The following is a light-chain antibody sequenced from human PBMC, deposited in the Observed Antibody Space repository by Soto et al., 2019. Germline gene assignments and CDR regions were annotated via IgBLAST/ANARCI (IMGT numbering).Light chain of an antibody. Sequence: EIVLTQSPGTLSLSPGERATLSCRASQSVDSSYLAWYQQRPGQAPRLLIHGASSRATGIPDRFSGSGSGTDFTLTISRLQPEDFAMYYCQQYVSSPRTFGQGTKVDIK. CDR3: QQYVSSPRT. V-gene: IGKV3-20*01. CDR1: QSVDSSY. J-gene: IGKJ1*01. CDR2: GAS.